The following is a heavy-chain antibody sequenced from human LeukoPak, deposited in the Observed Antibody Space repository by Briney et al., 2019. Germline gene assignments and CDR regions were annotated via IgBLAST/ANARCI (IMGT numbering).Heavy chain of an antibody. V-gene: IGHV4-39*07. CDR1: GGSISSSSYY. CDR3: ARELKSYYDSSGYYYDAFDI. D-gene: IGHD3-22*01. Sequence: PSETLSLTCTVSGGSISSSSYYWGWIRQPPGKGLEWIGSIYYSGSTYYNPSLKSRVTISVDTSKNQFSLKLTSVTAADTAVYYCARELKSYYDSSGYYYDAFDIWGQGTMVTVSS. J-gene: IGHJ3*02. CDR2: IYYSGST.